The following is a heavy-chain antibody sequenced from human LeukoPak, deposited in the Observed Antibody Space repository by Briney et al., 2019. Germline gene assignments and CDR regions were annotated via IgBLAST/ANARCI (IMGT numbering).Heavy chain of an antibody. CDR3: ARDTGWFGESGLDY. CDR2: IYYSGST. D-gene: IGHD3-10*01. Sequence: PSETLSLTCTVSGASISSHYWSWIRQPPGKGLEWIGYIYYSGSTKYNPSLKSRVTISLDTSKKQFSLKLSSVTAADTAVYYCARDTGWFGESGLDYWGQGTLVTVSS. V-gene: IGHV4-59*11. J-gene: IGHJ4*02. CDR1: GASISSHY.